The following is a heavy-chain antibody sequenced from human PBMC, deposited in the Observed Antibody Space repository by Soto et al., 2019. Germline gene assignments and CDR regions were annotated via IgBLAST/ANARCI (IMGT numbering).Heavy chain of an antibody. Sequence: ASVKVSSKASGYTFTSYGISWVRQAPGQGLEWMGRISPNNGSTNYAQKLQGRVTMTTDTSTSTVYMELSSLRSEDTAVYYCARENLAGSANWFDPWGQGTLVTVSS. V-gene: IGHV1-18*01. J-gene: IGHJ5*02. CDR1: GYTFTSYG. D-gene: IGHD3-10*01. CDR3: ARENLAGSANWFDP. CDR2: ISPNNGST.